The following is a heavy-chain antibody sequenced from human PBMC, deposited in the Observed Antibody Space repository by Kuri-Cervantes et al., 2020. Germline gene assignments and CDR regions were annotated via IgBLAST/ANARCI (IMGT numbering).Heavy chain of an antibody. V-gene: IGHV1-2*02. CDR3: ARADLSYYGKDV. CDR2: INPNSGGT. Sequence: ASVKVSCKASGYTFTGYDIHWVRQAPGQGLEWMGWINPNSGGTNYAQKFQGRVTITRDTSISTAYMELSRLRSDDTAVYYCARADLSYYGKDVWGHGTTVTVSS. J-gene: IGHJ6*02. CDR1: GYTFTGYD. D-gene: IGHD2/OR15-2a*01.